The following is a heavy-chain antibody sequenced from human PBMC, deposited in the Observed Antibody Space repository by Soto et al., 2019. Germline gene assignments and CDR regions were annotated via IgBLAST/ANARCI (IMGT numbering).Heavy chain of an antibody. CDR2: IYCDDDK. V-gene: IGHV2-5*02. D-gene: IGHD3-10*01. CDR3: GQRLRDYGLGRERATYFDP. Sequence: QITLKESGPTLVRPTQTLTLTCTFSGFSLSTTGVGVGWIHQPPGKALEWLALIYCDDDKRYSPPLKSRLTITKETSKNELFLAMNNMDPVDTATHYCGQRLRDYGLGRERATYFDPWGPGTLVTVSS. CDR1: GFSLSTTGVG. J-gene: IGHJ5*02.